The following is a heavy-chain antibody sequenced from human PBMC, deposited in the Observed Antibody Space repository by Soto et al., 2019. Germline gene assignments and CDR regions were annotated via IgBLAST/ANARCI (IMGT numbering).Heavy chain of an antibody. J-gene: IGHJ4*02. CDR1: GGSFSDYA. CDR3: ARDRAPRGWSYLDL. D-gene: IGHD2-15*01. CDR2: IIPIFGTP. Sequence: SVKVSCKAFGGSFSDYAISWVRQAPGQGLEWMGGIIPIFGTPNYAQKFQDRVTFTAHESTNTAYMELSRLTPEDTAVYYCARDRAPRGWSYLDLWGQGTQVTVSS. V-gene: IGHV1-69*13.